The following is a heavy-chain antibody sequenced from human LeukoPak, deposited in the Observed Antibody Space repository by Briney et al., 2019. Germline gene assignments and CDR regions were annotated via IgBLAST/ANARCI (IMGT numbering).Heavy chain of an antibody. CDR2: ITPMFGTA. V-gene: IGHV1-69*13. CDR3: ARDSSDFRSLIPH. CDR1: GGTFSSYA. Sequence: SVKVSCKASGGTFSSYAISRVRQAPGQGPEWMGGITPMFGTAKYAQKFQGRVTITADESTSTAYMELSSLRSEDTAVYYCARDSSDFRSLIPHWGQGTLVTVSS. D-gene: IGHD3-3*01. J-gene: IGHJ1*01.